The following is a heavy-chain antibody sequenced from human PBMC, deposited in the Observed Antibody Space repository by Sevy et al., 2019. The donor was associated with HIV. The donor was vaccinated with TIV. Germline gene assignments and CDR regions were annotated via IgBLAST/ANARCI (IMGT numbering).Heavy chain of an antibody. CDR3: ARDRARITGSYYYGMDV. Sequence: ASMKVSCKASEYTFTSYYMHWVRQAPGQGLEWMGIINPSGGKTIYAQKFQGRVTMTRDTSTSTVYMELSSLRSEDTAVYYCARDRARITGSYYYGMDVWGQGTTVTVSS. V-gene: IGHV1-46*01. CDR1: EYTFTSYY. J-gene: IGHJ6*02. D-gene: IGHD2-15*01. CDR2: INPSGGKT.